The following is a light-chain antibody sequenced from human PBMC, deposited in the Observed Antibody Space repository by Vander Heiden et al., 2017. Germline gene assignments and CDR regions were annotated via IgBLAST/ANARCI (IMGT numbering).Light chain of an antibody. V-gene: IGKV3-11*01. J-gene: IGKJ4*01. CDR3: QQRSNWPS. Sequence: EIVLTQSPATLSLSPGERPTPSCRASQIVSSYLAWYQQKPGHAPRLLIYDAYNRATGIPARFSGSGSGTDFTLTISSLEPEDFAVYYCQQRSNWPSFGGGTKVEIK. CDR2: DAY. CDR1: QIVSSY.